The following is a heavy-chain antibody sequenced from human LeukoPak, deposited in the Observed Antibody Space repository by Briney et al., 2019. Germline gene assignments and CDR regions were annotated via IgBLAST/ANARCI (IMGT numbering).Heavy chain of an antibody. D-gene: IGHD4-17*01. V-gene: IGHV3-23*01. CDR3: AKEILTVTDPYTHFDY. CDR1: GFTFSSYG. J-gene: IGHJ4*02. Sequence: PGGSLRLSCAASGFTFSSYGMSWVRQAPGKGLEWVSAISGSGGSTYYADSVKGRFTISRDNSKNTLYLQMNSLRAEDTAVYYCAKEILTVTDPYTHFDYWGQGTLVTVSS. CDR2: ISGSGGST.